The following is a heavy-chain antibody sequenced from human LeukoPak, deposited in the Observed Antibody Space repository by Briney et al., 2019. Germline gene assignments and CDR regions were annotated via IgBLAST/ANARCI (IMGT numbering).Heavy chain of an antibody. Sequence: GASVKVSCKVSGYTLTELSMHWVRQAPGKGLEWMGGFDPEDGETIYAQKFQGRVTMTEDTSADTAYMELSSLRSEDTAVYYCATGMGYEFLRGFDYWGQGTLVTVSS. CDR2: FDPEDGET. D-gene: IGHD5-12*01. V-gene: IGHV1-24*01. CDR3: ATGMGYEFLRGFDY. CDR1: GYTLTELS. J-gene: IGHJ4*02.